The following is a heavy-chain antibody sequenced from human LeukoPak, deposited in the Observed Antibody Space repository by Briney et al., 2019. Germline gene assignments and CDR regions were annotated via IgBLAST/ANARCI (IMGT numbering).Heavy chain of an antibody. CDR3: AKDRSIGTYYTFDH. V-gene: IGHV3-23*01. CDR1: GFTFNNYV. Sequence: EGSLRLSCEASGFTFNNYVMTWVRQAPGKGLEWVSSISASAAMTYYADSVKGRFTVSRDNSNNRLYLQMSGLTAADTAVYYCAKDRSIGTYYTFDHWGQGTLVTVSS. CDR2: ISASAAMT. J-gene: IGHJ4*02. D-gene: IGHD1-26*01.